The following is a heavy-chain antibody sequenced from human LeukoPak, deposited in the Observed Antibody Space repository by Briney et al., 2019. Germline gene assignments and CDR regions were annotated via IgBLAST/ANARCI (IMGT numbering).Heavy chain of an antibody. J-gene: IGHJ4*02. V-gene: IGHV3-23*01. Sequence: PGGSLRLSCAASGFTFSNYGMSWVRQAPGKGLEWVSAISGSGGSTYYADSVKGRFTISRDNAKNSLYLQMSSLRAEDTAVYYCARRGIISGWYWAYYFDYWGQGTLVTVSS. CDR1: GFTFSNYG. D-gene: IGHD6-19*01. CDR2: ISGSGGST. CDR3: ARRGIISGWYWAYYFDY.